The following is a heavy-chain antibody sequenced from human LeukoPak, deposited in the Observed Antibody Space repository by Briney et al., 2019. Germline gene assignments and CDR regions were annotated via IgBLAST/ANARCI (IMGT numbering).Heavy chain of an antibody. CDR3: AKNISYYFDY. CDR1: GFTFSSYA. V-gene: IGHV3-23*01. Sequence: GGSLILSCAASGFTFSSYAMNWVRQAPGKGLEWVSDISGSGGSRYYADSVKGRFTISRDNSKNTLYLQMNSLRAEDTAVYYCAKNISYYFDYWGQGTLVTVSS. J-gene: IGHJ4*02. D-gene: IGHD2/OR15-2a*01. CDR2: ISGSGGSR.